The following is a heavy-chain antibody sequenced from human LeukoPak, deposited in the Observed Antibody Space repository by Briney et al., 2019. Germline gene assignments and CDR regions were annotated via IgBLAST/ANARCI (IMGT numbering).Heavy chain of an antibody. CDR1: GGSFSGYY. CDR2: INHSGST. D-gene: IGHD3-22*01. V-gene: IGHV4-34*01. J-gene: IGHJ5*02. Sequence: PSETLSLTCAVYGGSFSGYYWSWIRQPPGKGLEWIGEINHSGSTNYNPSLKSRVTISVDTSKNQFSLKLSSVTAADTAVYYCARGAIYYYDSSGYGPHDWFDPWGQGTLVTVSS. CDR3: ARGAIYYYDSSGYGPHDWFDP.